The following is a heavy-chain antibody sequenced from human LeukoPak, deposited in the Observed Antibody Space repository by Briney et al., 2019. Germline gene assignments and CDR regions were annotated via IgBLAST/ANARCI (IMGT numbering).Heavy chain of an antibody. V-gene: IGHV3-30-3*01. J-gene: IGHJ6*02. CDR3: ARDLIPGYPYYYGMDV. D-gene: IGHD6-25*01. CDR2: ISYDGSNK. Sequence: PGGSLRLSCAASGFTFSSYAMHWVRQAPGKGLEWVAVISYDGSNKYYADSVKGRFTISRDNSKNTLYLQMNSLRAEDTAVYYCARDLIPGYPYYYGMDVWGQGTTVTVSS. CDR1: GFTFSSYA.